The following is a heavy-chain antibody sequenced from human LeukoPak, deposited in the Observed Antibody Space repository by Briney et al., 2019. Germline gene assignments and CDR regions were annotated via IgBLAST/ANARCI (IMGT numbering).Heavy chain of an antibody. CDR1: GGSFNGYH. V-gene: IGHV4-4*07. CDR3: ARADYFDY. J-gene: IGHJ4*02. CDR2: IYSSGTT. Sequence: SEPVSLTCTVSGGSFNGYHWTWIRQSAGKGLEWIGRIYSSGTTNCNPSLKSRVTMSVDASKNQFSLRLSSVTAADTAVYYCARADYFDYWGQGILVTVSS.